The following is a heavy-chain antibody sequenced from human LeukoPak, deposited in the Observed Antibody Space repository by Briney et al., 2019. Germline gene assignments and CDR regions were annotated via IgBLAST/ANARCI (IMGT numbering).Heavy chain of an antibody. CDR1: GFTFSSYS. J-gene: IGHJ1*01. CDR2: ISSSSSYI. CDR3: ARGLGYCTTTSCYNEH. V-gene: IGHV3-21*01. D-gene: IGHD2-2*02. Sequence: PGGSPRLSCAASGFTFSSYSMNWVRQAPGKGLEWVSSISSSSSYIYYADSAKGRFTISRDNAKNSLYLQMNSLRVEDTAVYYCARGLGYCTTTSCYNEHWGQGTQVTVSS.